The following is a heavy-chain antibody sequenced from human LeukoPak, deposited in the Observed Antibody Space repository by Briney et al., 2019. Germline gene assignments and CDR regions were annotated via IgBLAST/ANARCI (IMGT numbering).Heavy chain of an antibody. CDR3: ARGRGLPNLDY. CDR2: ISYSGST. Sequence: SETLSLTCTVSGDSISSSSYYWDWIRQPPGKGLEWIGSISYSGSTYYNPSLKSRVTISVDTSKNQFSLKLSSVTAADTAVYYCARGRGLPNLDYWGQGTLVTVSS. V-gene: IGHV4-39*01. D-gene: IGHD2-15*01. CDR1: GDSISSSSYY. J-gene: IGHJ4*02.